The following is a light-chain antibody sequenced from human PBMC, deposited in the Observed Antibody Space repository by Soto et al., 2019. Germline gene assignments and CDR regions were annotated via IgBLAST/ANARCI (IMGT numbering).Light chain of an antibody. J-gene: IGKJ1*01. CDR2: GAS. CDR1: QSVGTY. CDR3: QQYGSSPTWT. Sequence: EIVMTHSPAILSVSPGERATLSCKASQSVGTYLAWYQQKPGQAPRLLIYGASTRATGVPARFSGGGSGTEFTLTISSLQSEDFAVYYCQQYGSSPTWTFGQGTKVDIK. V-gene: IGKV3-15*01.